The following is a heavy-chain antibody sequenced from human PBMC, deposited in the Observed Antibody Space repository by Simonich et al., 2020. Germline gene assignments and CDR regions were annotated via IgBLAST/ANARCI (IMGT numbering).Heavy chain of an antibody. Sequence: QVQLQESGPGLVKPSETLSLTCTVSGGSISSYYWSWIRQPPGKGLEWIVYIYYSGSNNYNPSLKSRVTISVDTSKNQFSLKLSSVTAADTAVYYCARHKFWGEVVTAIPGYWYFDLWGRGTLVTVSS. J-gene: IGHJ2*01. CDR2: IYYSGSN. D-gene: IGHD2-21*02. CDR1: GGSISSYY. V-gene: IGHV4-59*08. CDR3: ARHKFWGEVVTAIPGYWYFDL.